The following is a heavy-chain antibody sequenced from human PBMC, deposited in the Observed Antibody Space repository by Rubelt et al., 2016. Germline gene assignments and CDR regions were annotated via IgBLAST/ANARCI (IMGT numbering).Heavy chain of an antibody. J-gene: IGHJ5*02. V-gene: IGHV3-33*01. CDR3: TTDRYYYDSSGFPWFDP. CDR2: IWYDGSNK. D-gene: IGHD3-22*01. Sequence: GGVVQPGRSLRLSCAASRFTFSSYGMHWVRQAPGKGLEWVAVIWYDGSNKYYADSVKGRFTISRDNSKNTLYLQMNSLRAEDTAVYYCTTDRYYYDSSGFPWFDPWGQGTLVTVSS. CDR1: RFTFSSYG.